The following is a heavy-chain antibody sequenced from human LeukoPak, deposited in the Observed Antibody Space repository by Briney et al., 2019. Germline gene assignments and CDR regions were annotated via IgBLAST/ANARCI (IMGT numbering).Heavy chain of an antibody. CDR3: ARVNCSAGSCYFPY. CDR1: GGTFSSYA. Sequence: SVKVSCKASGGTFSSYAISWVRQAPGQGLEWMGGIIPIFGTANYAQKFQGRVTITADKSTSTAYMELSSLRSEDTAVYYCARVNCSAGSCYFPYWGQGTLVTVSS. V-gene: IGHV1-69*06. J-gene: IGHJ4*02. CDR2: IIPIFGTA. D-gene: IGHD2-15*01.